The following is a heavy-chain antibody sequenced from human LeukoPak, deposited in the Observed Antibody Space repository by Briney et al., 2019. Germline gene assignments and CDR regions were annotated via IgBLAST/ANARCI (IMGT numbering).Heavy chain of an antibody. Sequence: GGSLRLSCAASGFTVSSHYMSWVRQAPGKGLEWVSIIYTGGSVYYADSVRGRFTISRDNSENTLYLQMNSLRAEDTAVYYCAKVRRYSSGPQDYWGQGTLVTVSS. D-gene: IGHD6-19*01. V-gene: IGHV3-66*01. CDR3: AKVRRYSSGPQDY. CDR1: GFTVSSHY. CDR2: IYTGGSV. J-gene: IGHJ4*02.